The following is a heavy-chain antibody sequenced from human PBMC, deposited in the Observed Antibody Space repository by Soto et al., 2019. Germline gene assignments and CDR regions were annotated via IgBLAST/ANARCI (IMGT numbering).Heavy chain of an antibody. CDR2: IYSGGST. CDR3: ARAYYDILTGYPPDAFDI. D-gene: IGHD3-9*01. V-gene: IGHV3-66*01. J-gene: IGHJ3*02. CDR1: GFTVISNY. Sequence: GGSLRLSCAASGFTVISNYMSWVRQAPGKGLEWVSVIYSGGSTYYADSVKGRFTISRDNSKNTLYLQMNSLRAEDTAVYYCARAYYDILTGYPPDAFDIWGQGTMVTVSS.